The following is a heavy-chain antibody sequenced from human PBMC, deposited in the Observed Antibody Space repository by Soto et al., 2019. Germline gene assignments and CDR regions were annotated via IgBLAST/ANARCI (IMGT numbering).Heavy chain of an antibody. Sequence: SVKVSCKASGGTFSSYAISWVRQAPGQGLEWMGGIIPIFGTANYAQKFQGRVTITADESTSTAYMELSSLRSEDTAVYYCASLKEGYYYDSSGYYLWGQGTPVTVSS. D-gene: IGHD3-22*01. V-gene: IGHV1-69*13. J-gene: IGHJ4*02. CDR1: GGTFSSYA. CDR2: IIPIFGTA. CDR3: ASLKEGYYYDSSGYYL.